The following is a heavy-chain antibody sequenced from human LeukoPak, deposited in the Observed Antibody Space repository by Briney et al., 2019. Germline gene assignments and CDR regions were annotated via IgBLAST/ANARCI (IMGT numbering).Heavy chain of an antibody. CDR1: GFTFSSYS. V-gene: IGHV3-21*01. Sequence: GGSLRLSCAASGFTFSSYSMNWVRQAPGKGLEWVSSISSSSYIYYADSVKGRFTISRDNAKNSLYLQMNSLRAEDTAVYYCARDLRGTAMVIDYWGLGTLVTVSS. CDR2: ISSSSYI. CDR3: ARDLRGTAMVIDY. D-gene: IGHD5-18*01. J-gene: IGHJ4*02.